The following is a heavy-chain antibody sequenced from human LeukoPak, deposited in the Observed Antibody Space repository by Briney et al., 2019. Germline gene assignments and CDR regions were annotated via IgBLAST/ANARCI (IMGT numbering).Heavy chain of an antibody. J-gene: IGHJ3*02. CDR1: GGTFSSYA. CDR3: ARVVVGATFDAFDI. CDR2: IIPIFGTA. V-gene: IGHV1-69*01. D-gene: IGHD1-26*01. Sequence: ASVKVSCKASGGTFSSYAISWVRQAPRQGLEWMGGIIPIFGTANYAQKFQGRVTITADESTSTAYMELSSLRSEDTAVYYCARVVVGATFDAFDIWGQGTMVTVSS.